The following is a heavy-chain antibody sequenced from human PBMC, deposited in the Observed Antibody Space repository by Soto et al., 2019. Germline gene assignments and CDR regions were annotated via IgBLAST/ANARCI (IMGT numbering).Heavy chain of an antibody. CDR3: ARDLLFPAAGLYYYYYYGMDV. D-gene: IGHD2-21*02. V-gene: IGHV3-48*03. J-gene: IGHJ6*02. Sequence: GGSLRLSCAASGFTFSSYEMHWVRQAPGKGLEWVSYISSSGSTIYYADSVKGRFTISRDNAKNSLYLQMNSLRAEDTAVYYCARDLLFPAAGLYYYYYYGMDVWGQGTTVTVSS. CDR1: GFTFSSYE. CDR2: ISSSGSTI.